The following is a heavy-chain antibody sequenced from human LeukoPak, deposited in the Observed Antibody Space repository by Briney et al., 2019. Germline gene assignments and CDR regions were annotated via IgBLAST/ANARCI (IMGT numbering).Heavy chain of an antibody. J-gene: IGHJ4*02. D-gene: IGHD4-23*01. V-gene: IGHV3-23*01. CDR3: AKGGYGGNFFDY. CDR1: GFTFSSYA. Sequence: PGESLRLSCAASGFTFSSYAMSWVRQAPGKGLEWVSAISGSGGSTYYADSVKGRFTISRDNSKNTLYLQMNGLRAEDTAVYYCAKGGYGGNFFDYWGQGTLVTVSS. CDR2: ISGSGGST.